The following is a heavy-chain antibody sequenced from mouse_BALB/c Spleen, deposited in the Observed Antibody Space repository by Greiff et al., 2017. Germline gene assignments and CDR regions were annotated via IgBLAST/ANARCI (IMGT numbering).Heavy chain of an antibody. J-gene: IGHJ3*01. Sequence: VQLQQSGAELVKPGASVKLSCTASGFTIKDTYMHWVKQRPEQGLEWIGRIDPANGNTKYDPKFQGKATITADTSSNTAYLQLSSLTSEDTAVYYCARCGLLQGWFAYWGQGTLVTVSA. CDR3: ARCGLLQGWFAY. V-gene: IGHV14-3*02. D-gene: IGHD2-3*01. CDR1: GFTIKDTY. CDR2: IDPANGNT.